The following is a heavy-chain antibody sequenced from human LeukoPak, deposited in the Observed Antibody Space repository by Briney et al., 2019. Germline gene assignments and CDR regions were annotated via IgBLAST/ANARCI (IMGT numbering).Heavy chain of an antibody. J-gene: IGHJ4*02. D-gene: IGHD6-13*01. CDR1: GGSISSYY. CDR2: IHYRGST. V-gene: IGHV4-59*08. Sequence: SETLTLTCTVSGGSISSYYWSWIRQPPGKALEWIGYIHYRGSTNYNPSLKSRVTISIDTSKNQFSLKLSSVTVADTAVYYCARHTYGSSWFVEYWGQGTLVTVSS. CDR3: ARHTYGSSWFVEY.